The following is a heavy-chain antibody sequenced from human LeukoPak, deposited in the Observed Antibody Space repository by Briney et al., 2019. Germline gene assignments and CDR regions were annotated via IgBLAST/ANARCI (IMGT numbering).Heavy chain of an antibody. D-gene: IGHD6-13*01. Sequence: ASVKVSCKASGYTFTGYGISWVRQAPGQGLEWMGIINPSGGSTSYAQKFQGRVTMTRDTSTSTVYMELSSLRSEDTAVYYCARDSTTSIAAAGPSSVDYWGQGTLVTVSS. V-gene: IGHV1-46*01. CDR1: GYTFTGYG. CDR3: ARDSTTSIAAAGPSSVDY. CDR2: INPSGGST. J-gene: IGHJ4*02.